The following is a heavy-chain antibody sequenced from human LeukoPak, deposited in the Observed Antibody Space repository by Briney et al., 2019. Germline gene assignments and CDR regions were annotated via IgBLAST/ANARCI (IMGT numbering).Heavy chain of an antibody. V-gene: IGHV3-21*04. Sequence: GGSLRLSCAASGFTFGSYSMNWVRQAPGKGLEWVSSISSSSSYIYYADSVKGRFTISRDNAKNSLYLQMNSLRAEDTAVYYCAKEGYYGDEPDYWGQGTLVTVSS. CDR3: AKEGYYGDEPDY. CDR1: GFTFGSYS. CDR2: ISSSSSYI. J-gene: IGHJ4*02. D-gene: IGHD4-17*01.